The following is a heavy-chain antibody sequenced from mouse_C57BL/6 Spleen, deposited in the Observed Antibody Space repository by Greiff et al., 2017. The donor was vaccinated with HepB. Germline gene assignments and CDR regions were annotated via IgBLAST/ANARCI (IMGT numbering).Heavy chain of an antibody. Sequence: QVQLQQPGAELVMPGTSVKLSCKASGYTFTNYWMNWVKQRPGQGLEWIGEIDPSDNYTNYNQKFKGKSTLTVDKSSSTAYMQLSSLTSEDSAVDYCARGGVRRRGDYYAMDYWGQGTSVTVSS. CDR2: IDPSDNYT. CDR3: ARGGVRRRGDYYAMDY. J-gene: IGHJ4*01. V-gene: IGHV1-69*01. D-gene: IGHD2-14*01. CDR1: GYTFTNYW.